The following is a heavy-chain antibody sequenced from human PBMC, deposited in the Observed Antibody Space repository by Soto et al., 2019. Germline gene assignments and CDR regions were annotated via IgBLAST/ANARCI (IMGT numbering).Heavy chain of an antibody. CDR3: AKWGPYDFSMGY. J-gene: IGHJ4*02. Sequence: GGSLRLSCAASGFTFITAWMNWVRQAPGKGLEWVGRIKSKNDGGTTDYAAPVKGRFTISKDNSKNTLYLQMNSLRVDDTAVYYCAKWGPYDFSMGYWGQGTLVTVSS. V-gene: IGHV3-15*07. D-gene: IGHD3-3*01. CDR1: GFTFITAW. CDR2: IKSKNDGGTT.